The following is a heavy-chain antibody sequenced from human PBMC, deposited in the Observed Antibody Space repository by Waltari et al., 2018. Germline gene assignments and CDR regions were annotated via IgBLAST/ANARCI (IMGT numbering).Heavy chain of an antibody. V-gene: IGHV1-24*01. CDR1: GDTLNDLH. D-gene: IGHD4-4*01. J-gene: IGHJ4*02. CDR3: ARGLQFGFDY. CDR2: FDPDHGRT. Sequence: QVQLVQSGAEVKEPGASVKVSCKVSGDTLNDLHIHWVRQVPGKGLEWMGGFDPDHGRTIYTQKFQDRVTMTEDTSTHTAYMEVNSLRSEDTAVYYCARGLQFGFDYWGQGTLVTVSS.